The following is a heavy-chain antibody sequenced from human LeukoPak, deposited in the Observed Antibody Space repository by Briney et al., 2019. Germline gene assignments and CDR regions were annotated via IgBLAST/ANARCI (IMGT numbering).Heavy chain of an antibody. Sequence: GGSLRLSCAASGFTVSGNYMSWVRQAPGKGLEWVSDIYSGGSTYYADSVKGRFTISRDNSKNTLYLQMNSLRAEDTAVYYCASNSRSCYYEPFDYWGQGTLVTVSS. CDR1: GFTVSGNY. D-gene: IGHD3-22*01. V-gene: IGHV3-53*01. CDR3: ASNSRSCYYEPFDY. J-gene: IGHJ4*02. CDR2: IYSGGST.